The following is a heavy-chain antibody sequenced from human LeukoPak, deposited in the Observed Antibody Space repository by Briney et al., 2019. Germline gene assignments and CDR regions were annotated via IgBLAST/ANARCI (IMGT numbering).Heavy chain of an antibody. J-gene: IGHJ3*02. CDR1: GFTVSNNY. CDR3: ARGANGGGFDI. Sequence: GGSLRLSCAASGFTVSNNYINWVRQAPGKGLEWVSLIYSGGSTSHADSVKGRFSISRDNSNNTLYLQMNSLRAEDTAVYYCARGANGGGFDIWGQGTKVTVSS. V-gene: IGHV3-53*01. CDR2: IYSGGST. D-gene: IGHD3-16*01.